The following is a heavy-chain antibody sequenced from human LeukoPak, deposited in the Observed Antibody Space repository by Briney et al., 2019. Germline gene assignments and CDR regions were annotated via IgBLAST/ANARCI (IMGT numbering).Heavy chain of an antibody. J-gene: IGHJ5*01. D-gene: IGHD1-26*01. CDR1: GFTFSSYA. Sequence: PGGSLRLSCAASGFTFSSYAMSWIRQAPGKGLEWVSVISGSGDSTYYTDSVKGRFIISRDNSKNTLYLQMNSLRAEDTAVYYCAKDSGTYYRGFNCWGQGTLVTVSS. CDR2: ISGSGDST. V-gene: IGHV3-23*01. CDR3: AKDSGTYYRGFNC.